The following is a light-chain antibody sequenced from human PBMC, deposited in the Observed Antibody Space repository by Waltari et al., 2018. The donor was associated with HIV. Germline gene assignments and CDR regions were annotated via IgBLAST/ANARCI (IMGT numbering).Light chain of an antibody. CDR3: QQYNDWPRT. V-gene: IGKV3-15*01. Sequence: EIVMTQSPATLSVSPGERATLSCRASQSVSSNLAWYQHKPGQAPRLLIYGASTRATGIPARFSGSGSGTEFTLTISSLQSEDFVVYYCQQYNDWPRTFGQGTKLEIK. J-gene: IGKJ2*01. CDR1: QSVSSN. CDR2: GAS.